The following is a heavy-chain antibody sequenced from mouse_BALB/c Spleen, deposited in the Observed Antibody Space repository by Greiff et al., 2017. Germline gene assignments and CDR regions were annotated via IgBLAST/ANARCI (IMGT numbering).Heavy chain of an antibody. D-gene: IGHD2-4*01. J-gene: IGHJ3*01. V-gene: IGHV1-5*01. CDR1: GYSFTSYW. CDR2: IYPGNSDT. CDR3: TRSTMIKNFDY. Sequence: EVQLQQSGTVLARPGASVKMSCKASGYSFTSYWMHWVKQRPGQGLEWIGAIYPGNSDTSYNQKFKGKAKLTAVTSASTACMELSSLTEEDSAVYYCTRSTMIKNFDYWGQGTLVTVSA.